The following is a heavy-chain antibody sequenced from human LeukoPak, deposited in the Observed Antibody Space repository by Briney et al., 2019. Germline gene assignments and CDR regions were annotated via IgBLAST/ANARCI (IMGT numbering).Heavy chain of an antibody. V-gene: IGHV4-39*07. CDR2: VYSRGSI. CDR1: GGSMNTISYY. Sequence: SETLSLTCTVSGGSMNTISYYWVWIRQAPEKGLEWIGSVYSRGSIYSNPSLRSRVTISLDTSKNQFSLSLSSVTVADTAVYYCARDRLSLGAFDIWGPGTTVIVSS. D-gene: IGHD3-16*01. J-gene: IGHJ3*02. CDR3: ARDRLSLGAFDI.